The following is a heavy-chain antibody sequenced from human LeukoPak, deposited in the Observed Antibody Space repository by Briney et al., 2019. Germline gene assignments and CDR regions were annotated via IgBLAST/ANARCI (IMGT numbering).Heavy chain of an antibody. J-gene: IGHJ6*02. V-gene: IGHV3-72*01. CDR2: SRDKANSYTT. D-gene: IGHD5-12*01. CDR1: GLTFGDHF. Sequence: GGSLRLSCAASGLTFGDHFFDWVRQAPGKGLEWVGRSRDKANSYTTEYAASVKGRFTISRDDSKNSVYLQMNSLKAEDTAVYYCATFFGSDFGYWGQGTAVTVSS. CDR3: ATFFGSDFGY.